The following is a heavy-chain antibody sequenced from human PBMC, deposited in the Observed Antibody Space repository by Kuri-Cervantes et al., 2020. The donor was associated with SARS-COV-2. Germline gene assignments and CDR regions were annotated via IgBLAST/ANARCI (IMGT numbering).Heavy chain of an antibody. CDR1: GGSISSGDYY. J-gene: IGHJ4*02. Sequence: LRLSCTVSGGSISSGDYYWSWIRQPPGKGLEWIGYIYYSGSTYYNPSLKSRVTISVDTSKNQFSLKLSSVTAADTAVYYCARIPVDTLHYFDYWGQGTLVTVSS. CDR2: IYYSGST. CDR3: ARIPVDTLHYFDY. D-gene: IGHD5-18*01. V-gene: IGHV4-30-4*01.